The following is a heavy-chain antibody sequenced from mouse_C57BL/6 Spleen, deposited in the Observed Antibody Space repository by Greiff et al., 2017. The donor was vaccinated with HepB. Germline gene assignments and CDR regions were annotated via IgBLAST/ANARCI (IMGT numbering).Heavy chain of an antibody. CDR3: TRDKITTVVAHWYFDV. J-gene: IGHJ1*03. CDR1: GFTFSSYA. D-gene: IGHD1-1*01. CDR2: ISSGGDYI. V-gene: IGHV5-9-1*02. Sequence: EVHLVESGEGLVKPGGSLKLSCAASGFTFSSYAMSWVRQTPEKRLEWVAYISSGGDYIYYADTVKGRFTISRDNARNTLYLQMSSLKSEDTAMYYCTRDKITTVVAHWYFDVWGTGTTVTVSS.